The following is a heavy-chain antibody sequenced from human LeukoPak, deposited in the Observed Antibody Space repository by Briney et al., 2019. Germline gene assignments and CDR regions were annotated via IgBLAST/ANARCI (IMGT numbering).Heavy chain of an antibody. CDR2: ISSSSSTI. CDR3: ARGIQDSSSWPIDY. V-gene: IGHV3-48*01. D-gene: IGHD6-13*01. CDR1: GFTFSSYS. Sequence: GGSLRLSCAASGFTFSSYSMTWVRQAPGKGLKWVSYISSSSSTIYYADSVKGRFTISRDNAKNSLYLQMNSLRAEDTAVYYCARGIQDSSSWPIDYWGQGTLVTVSS. J-gene: IGHJ4*02.